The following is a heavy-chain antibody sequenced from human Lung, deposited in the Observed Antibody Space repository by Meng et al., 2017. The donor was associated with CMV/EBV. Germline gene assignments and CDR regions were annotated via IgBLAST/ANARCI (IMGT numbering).Heavy chain of an antibody. CDR3: ARAYSSSSNGWLDP. CDR1: GFSFSNFY. V-gene: IGHV3-21*01. Sequence: GESLKISCAASGFSFSNFYMNWVRQAPGKGLEWVASISSGSAYIFYADSVKGRFTISRDNAKDSLYLQMNSLRAEDTAVYYCARAYSSSSNGWLDPWGQGXLVTVSS. D-gene: IGHD6-6*01. CDR2: ISSGSAYI. J-gene: IGHJ5*02.